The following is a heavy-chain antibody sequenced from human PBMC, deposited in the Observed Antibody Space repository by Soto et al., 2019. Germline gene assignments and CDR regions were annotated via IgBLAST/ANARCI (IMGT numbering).Heavy chain of an antibody. CDR1: GYTFTSYG. Sequence: QVQLVQSGAEVKKPGASVKVSCKASGYTFTSYGISWVRQAPGQGLEWMGWISAYNGNTNYAQKLQGRVTMTTDTSTSTAYMELRSMRSDDKAVYYCAREGDYDILTGYYIIHYYSGMDVWGQGTTVTVSS. V-gene: IGHV1-18*01. J-gene: IGHJ6*02. D-gene: IGHD3-9*01. CDR2: ISAYNGNT. CDR3: AREGDYDILTGYYIIHYYSGMDV.